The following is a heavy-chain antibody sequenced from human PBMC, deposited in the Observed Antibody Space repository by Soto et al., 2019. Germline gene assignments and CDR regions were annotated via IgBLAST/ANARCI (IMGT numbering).Heavy chain of an antibody. CDR1: GFTFDDYA. D-gene: IGHD2-21*01. J-gene: IGHJ3*01. CDR2: ISWNGGTT. V-gene: IGHV3-20*04. CDR3: ARDGGILGWWVDPTEADRHAFDV. Sequence: EVQLVDSGGGVVRPGGSLRLSCAASGFTFDDYAMNWVRQAPGKGLEWVSGISWNGGTTGYADSVKGRVTISRDNAKTALYLQMNSLRAEDTALYYCARDGGILGWWVDPTEADRHAFDVWGQGTAVTVSS.